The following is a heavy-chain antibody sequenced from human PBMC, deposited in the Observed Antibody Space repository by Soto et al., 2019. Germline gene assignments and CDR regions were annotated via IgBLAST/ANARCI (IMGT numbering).Heavy chain of an antibody. J-gene: IGHJ6*02. CDR3: ARDRGGTGMFFGMDV. D-gene: IGHD3-10*01. V-gene: IGHV3-13*05. CDR1: GFTFRNYD. CDR2: ISAAGDP. Sequence: GGSLRLSCEASGFTFRNYDMHWVRQGTGKGLEWVSGISAAGDPHYAESVRGRFTISRDDSRDTLDLQISSLRADDTAVYFCARDRGGTGMFFGMDVWGQGTTVTVSS.